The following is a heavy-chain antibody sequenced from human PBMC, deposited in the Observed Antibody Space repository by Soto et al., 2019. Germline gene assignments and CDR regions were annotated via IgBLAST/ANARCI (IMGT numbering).Heavy chain of an antibody. J-gene: IGHJ4*02. V-gene: IGHV1-3*01. D-gene: IGHD3-3*01. CDR2: INAGNGNT. CDR1: GYTFTSYA. CDR3: ARGITIFGVLDY. Sequence: ASVKVSCKASGYTFTSYAMHWVRQAPGQRLEWMGWINAGNGNTKYSQKFQVRVTITRDTSASTAYMELSSLRSEDTAVYYCARGITIFGVLDYWGQGTLVTVSS.